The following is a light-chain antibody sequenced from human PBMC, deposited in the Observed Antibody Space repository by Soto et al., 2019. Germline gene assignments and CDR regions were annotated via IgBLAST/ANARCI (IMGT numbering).Light chain of an antibody. V-gene: IGLV2-14*01. Sequence: QSALTQPASVSGSPGQSIAISCSGTSSDLGTYDYVSWYRQHPGKAPKLMLFDVNHRPSGVSDRFFGSKSGNTASLTISGLQAEDEADYYCSSYTTSSSVIFGGGTKVTVL. CDR1: SSDLGTYDY. CDR3: SSYTTSSSVI. J-gene: IGLJ2*01. CDR2: DVN.